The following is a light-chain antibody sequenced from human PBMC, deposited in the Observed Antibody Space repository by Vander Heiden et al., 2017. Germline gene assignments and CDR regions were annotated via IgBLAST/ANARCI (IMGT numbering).Light chain of an antibody. CDR3: QQRSNWPPEIT. J-gene: IGKJ4*01. Sequence: EIVLTQSPATLSLSPGERATVYCRGSQSVSSYLAWYQQKPGQAHRLLIYDASNRATGIPARFSGSGSGTDFTLTISILEPEDFAVYYCQQRSNWPPEITFGGGTKVEIK. CDR2: DAS. V-gene: IGKV3-11*01. CDR1: QSVSSY.